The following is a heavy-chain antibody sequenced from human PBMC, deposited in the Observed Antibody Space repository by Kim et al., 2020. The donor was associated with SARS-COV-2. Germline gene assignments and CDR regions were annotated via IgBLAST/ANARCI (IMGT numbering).Heavy chain of an antibody. CDR1: GFTFGDYA. J-gene: IGHJ6*02. CDR2: IRSKAYGGTT. Sequence: GGSLRLSCTASGFTFGDYAMSWFRQAPGKGLEWVGFIRSKAYGGTTEYAASVKGRFTISRDDSKSIAYLQMNSLKTEDTAVYYCTRDKYSSSWYAAYYYYYYGMDVWGQGTTVTVSS. D-gene: IGHD6-13*01. CDR3: TRDKYSSSWYAAYYYYYYGMDV. V-gene: IGHV3-49*03.